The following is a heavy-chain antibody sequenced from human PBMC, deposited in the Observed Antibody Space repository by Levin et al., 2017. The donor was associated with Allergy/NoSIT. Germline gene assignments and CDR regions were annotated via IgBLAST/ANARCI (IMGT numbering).Heavy chain of an antibody. V-gene: IGHV3-9*01. D-gene: IGHD2-21*01. Sequence: SLKISCAASGFTFDDYAMHWVRQAPGKGLEWVSGISWNSGSIGYVDSVKGRFTISRDNAKNSLYLQMNSLRAEDTALYYCAKDSDVSGEDYFDYWGQGTLVTVSS. CDR1: GFTFDDYA. CDR2: ISWNSGSI. J-gene: IGHJ4*02. CDR3: AKDSDVSGEDYFDY.